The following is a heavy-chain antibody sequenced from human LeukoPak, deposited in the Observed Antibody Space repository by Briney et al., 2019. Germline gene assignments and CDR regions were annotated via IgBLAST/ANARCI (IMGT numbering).Heavy chain of an antibody. D-gene: IGHD5-18*01. CDR3: AKSKTTMVYYFDY. J-gene: IGHJ4*02. V-gene: IGHV3-23*01. Sequence: GGSLRLSCSASGFDVNSKYMSWVRQAPGKGLEWVSAISGSGGTTYYADSVKGRFTISRDNSKNTLYLQMNSLRAEDTAVYYCAKSKTTMVYYFDYWGQGTLVTVSS. CDR1: GFDVNSKY. CDR2: ISGSGGTT.